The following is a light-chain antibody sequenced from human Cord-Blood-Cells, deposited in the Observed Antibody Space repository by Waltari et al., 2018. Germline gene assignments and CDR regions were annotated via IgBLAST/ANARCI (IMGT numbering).Light chain of an antibody. CDR3: QQYGSSPQT. J-gene: IGKJ1*01. V-gene: IGKV3-20*01. CDR2: GAS. Sequence: ATLSCRASQSVSSSYLAWYQQKPGQAPRLLIYGASSRATGIPDRFSGSGSGTDFTLTISRLEPEDFAVYYCQQYGSSPQTFGQGTKVEIK. CDR1: QSVSSSY.